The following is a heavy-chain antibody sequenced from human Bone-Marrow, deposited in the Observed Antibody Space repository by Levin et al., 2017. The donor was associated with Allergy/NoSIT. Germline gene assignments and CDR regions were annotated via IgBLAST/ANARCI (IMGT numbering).Heavy chain of an antibody. CDR2: IDPSDSYT. J-gene: IGHJ6*02. V-gene: IGHV5-10-1*01. CDR1: GYSFTSYW. CDR3: ARRYVRDGSGSVYYYYGMDG. Sequence: GESLKISCKGSGYSFTSYWISWVRQMPGKGLEWMGRIDPSDSYTNYSPSFQGHVTISADKSISTAYLQWSSLKASDTAMYYCARRYVRDGSGSVYYYYGMDGWGQGTTVTVSS. D-gene: IGHD3-10*01.